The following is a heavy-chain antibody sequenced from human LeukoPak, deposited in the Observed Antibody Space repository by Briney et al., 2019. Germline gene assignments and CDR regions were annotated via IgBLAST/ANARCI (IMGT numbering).Heavy chain of an antibody. J-gene: IGHJ3*02. CDR2: IKQDGSEK. V-gene: IGHV3-7*03. CDR3: ARGRQNYDRWYAFDI. Sequence: GGSLRLSCAASGFTFSSYWMSWVRQAPGKGLEWVANIKQDGSEKYYVDSVKGRFTISRDNAKNSLYLQMNSLRAEDTAVYYCARGRQNYDRWYAFDIWGQGTMVTVSS. D-gene: IGHD1-7*01. CDR1: GFTFSSYW.